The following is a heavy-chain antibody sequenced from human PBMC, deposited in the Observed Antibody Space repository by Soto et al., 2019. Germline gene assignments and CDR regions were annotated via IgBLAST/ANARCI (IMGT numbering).Heavy chain of an antibody. Sequence: GGSLRLSCGASGFTSSSNYMSWVQQPPGKGLEWVSVIYSGGSTYYADSVKGRFTISRDNSKNTLYLQMNSLRAEDTAVYYCAREAPYYGMDVWGQGTTVTVSS. CDR1: GFTSSSNY. CDR3: AREAPYYGMDV. CDR2: IYSGGST. J-gene: IGHJ6*02. V-gene: IGHV3-53*01.